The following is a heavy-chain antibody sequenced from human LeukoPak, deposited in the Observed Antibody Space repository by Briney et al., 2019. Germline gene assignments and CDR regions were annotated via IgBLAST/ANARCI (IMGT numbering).Heavy chain of an antibody. V-gene: IGHV5-51*01. CDR1: GYSFTSYW. D-gene: IGHD6-13*01. CDR3: ARQESAAGTGTYYYYYYGMDV. J-gene: IGHJ6*02. CDR2: IYPGDSDT. Sequence: GESLKISCKGSGYSFTSYWIGWVRQMPGKGLEWMGIIYPGDSDTRCSPSFQGQVTISADKSISTAYLQWSSLKASDTAMYYCARQESAAGTGTYYYYYYGMDVWGQGTTVTVPS.